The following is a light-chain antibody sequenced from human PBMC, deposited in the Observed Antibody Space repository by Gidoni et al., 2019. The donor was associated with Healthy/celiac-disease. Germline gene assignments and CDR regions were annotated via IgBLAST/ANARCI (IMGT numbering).Light chain of an antibody. CDR2: DAS. CDR1: QDISND. V-gene: IGKV1-33*01. J-gene: IGKJ2*03. CDR3: QQDDNLPYS. Sequence: DIQMTHSPSSLSASVGDRVTITCQASQDISNDLNWYQQKPGKAPKLLIYDASNLETGVPPRFSGSGSGTDFTFTISSLQPEDIATYYCQQDDNLPYSFGQGTKLEIK.